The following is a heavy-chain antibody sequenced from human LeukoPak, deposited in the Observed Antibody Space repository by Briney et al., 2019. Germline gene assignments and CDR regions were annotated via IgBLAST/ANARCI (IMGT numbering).Heavy chain of an antibody. CDR1: GFTFSSYS. V-gene: IGHV3-21*01. J-gene: IGHJ3*02. CDR3: ARAGGWFGELLSDAFDI. D-gene: IGHD3-10*01. Sequence: PGGSLRLSCAASGFTFSSYSMNWVRQAPGKGLEWVSSISSSSSYIYYADSVKGRFTISRDNAKNSLYLQMNSLRAEDTAVYYCARAGGWFGELLSDAFDIWGQGTMVTVSS. CDR2: ISSSSSYI.